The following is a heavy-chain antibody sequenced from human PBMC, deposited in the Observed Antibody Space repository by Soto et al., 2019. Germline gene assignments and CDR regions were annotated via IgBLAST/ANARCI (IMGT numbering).Heavy chain of an antibody. D-gene: IGHD6-13*01. CDR1: GYTFTSYD. CDR2: MNPNSGNT. J-gene: IGHJ6*02. CDR3: ARDTLSSSWDDYYYYYGMDV. V-gene: IGHV1-8*01. Sequence: WASVKVSCKASGYTFTSYDINWVRQATGQGLEWMGWMNPNSGNTGYAQKFQGRVTMTRNTSISTAYMELSSLRSEDTAVYYCARDTLSSSWDDYYYYYGMDVWGQGTKVTVSS.